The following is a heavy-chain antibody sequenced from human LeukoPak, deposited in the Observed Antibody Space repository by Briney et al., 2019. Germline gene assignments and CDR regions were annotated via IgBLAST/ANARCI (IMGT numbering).Heavy chain of an antibody. Sequence: GSLRLSCAASGFTFSSYGMHWVRQAPGKGLEWVAVISYDGSNKYYADSVKGRFTISRDNSKNTLYLQMNSLRAEDTAVYYCAKERVGEQGFDYWGQGTLVTVSS. J-gene: IGHJ4*02. V-gene: IGHV3-30*18. D-gene: IGHD3-16*01. CDR1: GFTFSSYG. CDR2: ISYDGSNK. CDR3: AKERVGEQGFDY.